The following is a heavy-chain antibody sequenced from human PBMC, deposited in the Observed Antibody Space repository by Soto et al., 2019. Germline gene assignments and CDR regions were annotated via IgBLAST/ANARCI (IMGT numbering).Heavy chain of an antibody. Sequence: ALRLSYAVSRLLLSDDHMHWVLQVPGKGLEWVGRIKRRGDGGTTEYAASVKDRFTVSRDDSKNMVYLQINKLKNEETEVYYCVIIRFKEATASLGNGTLVTVSS. CDR3: VIIRFKEATAS. CDR2: IKRRGDGGTT. D-gene: IGHD1-1*01. J-gene: IGHJ5*01. CDR1: RLLLSDDH. V-gene: IGHV3-15*07.